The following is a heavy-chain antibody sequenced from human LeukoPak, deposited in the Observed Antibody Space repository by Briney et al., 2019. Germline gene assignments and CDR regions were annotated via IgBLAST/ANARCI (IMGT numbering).Heavy chain of an antibody. CDR2: IYSGGST. J-gene: IGHJ4*02. D-gene: IGHD5-18*01. Sequence: GGSLRLSCAASGFTASSNYMSWARQAPGKGLEWVSVIYSGGSTYYADSVKGRFTISRDNSKNTLYLQMNSLRAEDTAVYYCARGYNYGVPFDYWGQGTLVTVSS. V-gene: IGHV3-53*01. CDR3: ARGYNYGVPFDY. CDR1: GFTASSNY.